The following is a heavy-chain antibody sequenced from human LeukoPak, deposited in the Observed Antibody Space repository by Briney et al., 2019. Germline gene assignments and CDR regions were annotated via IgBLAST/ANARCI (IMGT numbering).Heavy chain of an antibody. CDR3: ARDTYRFFDL. J-gene: IGHJ2*01. CDR1: GFTFSAYW. Sequence: GGSLRLSCAASGFTFSAYWMGWVRQAPGKGLEWVADIKEDGSDKYSVDSVKGRFTISRDNAKNSLYLQMNSLRAEDTAVYYCARDTYRFFDLWGRGTLVTVSS. V-gene: IGHV3-7*01. CDR2: IKEDGSDK.